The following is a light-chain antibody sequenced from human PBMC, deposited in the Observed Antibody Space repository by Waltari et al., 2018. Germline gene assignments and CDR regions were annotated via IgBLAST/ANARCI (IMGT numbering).Light chain of an antibody. CDR2: AAS. Sequence: EIVLTQSPGTLSLSPGERATLSCRASQTVRTTYLAWYQQKPGQAPTLLIYAASSRATSIPYRFSGSGSGTDFSLTISSLEPEDFAVYYCQQYDISPLTFGGGTKVEIK. CDR1: QTVRTTY. CDR3: QQYDISPLT. V-gene: IGKV3-20*01. J-gene: IGKJ4*01.